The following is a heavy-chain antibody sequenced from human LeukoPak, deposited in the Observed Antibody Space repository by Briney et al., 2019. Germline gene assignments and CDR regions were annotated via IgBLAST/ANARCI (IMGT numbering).Heavy chain of an antibody. CDR2: ISGSGAST. CDR1: GFTFESYT. J-gene: IGHJ6*03. D-gene: IGHD6-25*01. V-gene: IGHV3-23*01. CDR3: AKGAYTSGCYMEV. Sequence: PGGSLRLSCVASGFTFESYTMNWVRQAPAKGLEWVSTISGSGASTYYADSLMGRIVVSIDNSKNTLYLQMNSLRADDTAVYYCAKGAYTSGCYMEVWGKGTLVTVSS.